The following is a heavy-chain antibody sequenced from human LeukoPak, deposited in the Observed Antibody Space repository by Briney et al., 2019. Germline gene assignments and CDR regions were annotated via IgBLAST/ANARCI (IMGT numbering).Heavy chain of an antibody. CDR2: INHSGST. CDR3: ARLVHDFWSGPLDY. D-gene: IGHD3-3*01. J-gene: IGHJ4*02. Sequence: SETLSLTCAVYGGSFSGYYWSWIRKPPGKGLEWIGEINHSGSTNYNPSLKSRVTISVDTSKNQFSLKLSSVTAADTAVYYCARLVHDFWSGPLDYWGQGTLVTVSS. CDR1: GGSFSGYY. V-gene: IGHV4-34*01.